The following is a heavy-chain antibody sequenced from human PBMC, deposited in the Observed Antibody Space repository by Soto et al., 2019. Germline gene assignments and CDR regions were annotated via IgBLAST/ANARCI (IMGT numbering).Heavy chain of an antibody. CDR2: ISGSGGST. Sequence: GVSLSLSCAASGFPFGSYAMSWVRQAPGKGLEWVSAISGSGGSTYYADSVKGRFTISRDNSKNTLYLQMNSLRAEDTAVYYCARGSRNFYDCGQGTLVTVSS. CDR1: GFPFGSYA. V-gene: IGHV3-23*01. J-gene: IGHJ4*02. CDR3: ARGSRNFYD. D-gene: IGHD1-26*01.